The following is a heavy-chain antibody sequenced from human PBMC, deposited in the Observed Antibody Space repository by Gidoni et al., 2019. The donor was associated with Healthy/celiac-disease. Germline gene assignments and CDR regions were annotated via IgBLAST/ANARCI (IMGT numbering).Heavy chain of an antibody. CDR1: GGSISSSSYD. J-gene: IGHJ4*02. CDR3: ARLGSYSPSFDY. Sequence: QLQLQESGPGLVKPSETLSLTCTVSGGSISSSSYDWVWLRQPPGKGLEWIGSIYYSGSTYYNPSLKSRVTKSVDTSKNQFSLKLSSVTAADTAVYYCARLGSYSPSFDYWGQGTLVTVSS. CDR2: IYYSGST. V-gene: IGHV4-39*01. D-gene: IGHD1-26*01.